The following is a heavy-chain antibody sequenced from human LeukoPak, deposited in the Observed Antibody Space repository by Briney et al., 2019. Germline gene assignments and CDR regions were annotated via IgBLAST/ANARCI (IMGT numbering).Heavy chain of an antibody. D-gene: IGHD2-2*02. Sequence: GGSLRLSCAASGFTFSSYSMNWVRQAPGKGLEWVAVISSDGSNKYYADSVKGRFTIPRDNAKNSLYLQMNSLRAEGTALYYCARDGRYCSSTSCYTTPYYMDVWGKGTTVTVSS. CDR1: GFTFSSYS. J-gene: IGHJ6*03. CDR2: ISSDGSNK. CDR3: ARDGRYCSSTSCYTTPYYMDV. V-gene: IGHV3-30*03.